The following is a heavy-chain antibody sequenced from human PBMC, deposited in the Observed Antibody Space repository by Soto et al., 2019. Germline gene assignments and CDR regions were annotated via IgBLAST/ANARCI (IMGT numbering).Heavy chain of an antibody. Sequence: ASVKVSCKASGYTFTSYAMHLVRQAPGQRLEWMGWINAGNGNTKYSQKFQGRVTITRDTSASTAYMELSSLRSEDTAVYYCARAWGPYCSGGSCYPYYYYGMDVWGQGTTVTVSS. CDR3: ARAWGPYCSGGSCYPYYYYGMDV. D-gene: IGHD2-15*01. CDR2: INAGNGNT. CDR1: GYTFTSYA. V-gene: IGHV1-3*01. J-gene: IGHJ6*02.